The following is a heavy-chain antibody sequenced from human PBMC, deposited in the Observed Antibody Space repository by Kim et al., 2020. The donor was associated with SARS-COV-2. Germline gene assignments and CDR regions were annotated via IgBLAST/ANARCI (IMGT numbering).Heavy chain of an antibody. D-gene: IGHD5-18*01. V-gene: IGHV4-31*03. Sequence: SETLSLTCTVSGGSISSGGYYWSWIRQHPGKGLEWIGYIYYSGSTYYNPSLKSRVTISVDTSKNQFSLKLSSVTAADTAVYYCARGSEYSYVRNYWFDPWGQGTLVTVSS. J-gene: IGHJ5*02. CDR1: GGSISSGGYY. CDR3: ARGSEYSYVRNYWFDP. CDR2: IYYSGST.